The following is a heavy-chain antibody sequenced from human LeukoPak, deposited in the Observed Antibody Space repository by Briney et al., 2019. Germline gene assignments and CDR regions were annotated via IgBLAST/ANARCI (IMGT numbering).Heavy chain of an antibody. CDR2: IYSGGST. CDR3: AKVYRGGDCYYGYFDY. D-gene: IGHD2-21*02. Sequence: GGSLRLSCAASGFTVSSNYMSWVRQAPGKGLEWVSVIYSGGSTYYADSVKGRFTISRDNSKNSLYLQMNSLRTEDTALYYCAKVYRGGDCYYGYFDYWGQGTLVTVSS. V-gene: IGHV3-53*05. J-gene: IGHJ4*02. CDR1: GFTVSSNY.